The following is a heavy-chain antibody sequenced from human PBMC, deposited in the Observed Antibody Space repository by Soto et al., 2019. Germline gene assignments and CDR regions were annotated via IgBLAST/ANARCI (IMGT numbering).Heavy chain of an antibody. CDR2: IIPIFGTA. V-gene: IGHV1-69*01. D-gene: IGHD3-22*01. CDR3: AFYYYDSSGYLKEYYFDY. J-gene: IGHJ4*02. CDR1: GGTFSSYA. Sequence: QVHLVQSGAEVKKPGSSVKVSCKASGGTFSSYAISWVRQAPGQGLEWMGGIIPIFGTANYAQKFQGRVTMTADESTSTAYMELSSVRSEDTAVYYCAFYYYDSSGYLKEYYFDYWGQGTLVTVSS.